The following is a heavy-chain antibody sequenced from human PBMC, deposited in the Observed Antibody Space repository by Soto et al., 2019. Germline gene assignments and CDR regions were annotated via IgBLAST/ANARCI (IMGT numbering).Heavy chain of an antibody. CDR1: GGSISSYY. D-gene: IGHD3-3*01. Sequence: SETLSLTCTVSGGSISSYYWSWIRQPPGKGLEWIGYIYYSGSTNYNPSLKSRVTISVDTSKNQFSLKLSSVTAADTAVYYCARDSDFWSEDAFDIWGQGTMVTVSS. CDR2: IYYSGST. J-gene: IGHJ3*02. V-gene: IGHV4-59*01. CDR3: ARDSDFWSEDAFDI.